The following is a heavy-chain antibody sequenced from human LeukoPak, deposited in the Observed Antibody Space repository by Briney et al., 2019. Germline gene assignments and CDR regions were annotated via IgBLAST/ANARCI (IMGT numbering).Heavy chain of an antibody. CDR3: ARLVWNGDYFDY. D-gene: IGHD1-1*01. CDR2: IYYSGST. J-gene: IGHJ4*02. V-gene: IGHV4-39*07. Sequence: SKTLSLTCTVSSGSISSSSYYWGWIRQPPGKGLEWIGSIYYSGSTYYNPSLKSRVTISIDTSKNQFSLKLSSVTAADTAVYYCARLVWNGDYFDYWGQGTLVTVSS. CDR1: SGSISSSSYY.